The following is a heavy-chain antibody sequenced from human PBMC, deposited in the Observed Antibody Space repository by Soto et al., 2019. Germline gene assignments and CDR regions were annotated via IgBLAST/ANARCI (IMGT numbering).Heavy chain of an antibody. Sequence: QVQLVQSGAEVKKPGSSVKVSCKASGGTFSSYTISWVRQAPGQGLEWMGRIIPILGIANYAQKFQGRVTIHADKSTRTAYMELSSLRSEDTAVYYCARDRQGIAVALDWGQGTLVTVSS. J-gene: IGHJ4*02. CDR2: IIPILGIA. CDR3: ARDRQGIAVALD. V-gene: IGHV1-69*08. D-gene: IGHD6-19*01. CDR1: GGTFSSYT.